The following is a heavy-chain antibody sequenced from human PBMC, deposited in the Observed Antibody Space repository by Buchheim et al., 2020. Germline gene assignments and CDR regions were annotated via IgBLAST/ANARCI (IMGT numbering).Heavy chain of an antibody. J-gene: IGHJ4*02. CDR1: GFTFSSYG. CDR2: ISYDGSNK. D-gene: IGHD2-2*01. CDR3: AKGRVVPADHFDY. Sequence: QVQLVESGGGVVQPGRSLRLSCAASGFTFSSYGMRWVRQAPGKGLEWVAVISYDGSNKYYADSVKGRFTISRDNSKNTLYLQMNSLRAEYTAVYNCAKGRVVPADHFDYWGQGT. V-gene: IGHV3-30*18.